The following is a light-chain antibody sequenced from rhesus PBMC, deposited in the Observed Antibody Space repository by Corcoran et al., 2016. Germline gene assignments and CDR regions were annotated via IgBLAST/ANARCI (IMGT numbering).Light chain of an antibody. Sequence: DVRMTQSPSSLSASVGDTVTITCRASQGINNYLAWYQQKPGNAPKPLSYSASNLESGVPSRFSGSGSVTYFTLTISSLQPEDFATYYCQQHNNYPPTFGQGTRVEIK. CDR2: SAS. J-gene: IGKJ1*01. CDR3: QQHNNYPPT. CDR1: QGINNY. V-gene: IGKV1S14*01.